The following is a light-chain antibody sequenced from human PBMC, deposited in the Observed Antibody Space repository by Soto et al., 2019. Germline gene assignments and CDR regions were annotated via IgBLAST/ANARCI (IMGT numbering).Light chain of an antibody. CDR2: SAS. J-gene: IGKJ5*01. V-gene: IGKV1-39*01. Sequence: DIQMTQTTSKLCGSVGDSVTITCRDSQGIAGYLSWYQQKPGKAPKFLIYSASSLQRGVPSRFSGSGSGTDFTLTITGLQPEDFAIYYCQQSVTVPITFGQGTRLEIK. CDR1: QGIAGY. CDR3: QQSVTVPIT.